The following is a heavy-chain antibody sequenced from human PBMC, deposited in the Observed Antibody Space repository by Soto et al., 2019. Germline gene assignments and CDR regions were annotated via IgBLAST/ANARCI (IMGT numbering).Heavy chain of an antibody. CDR3: ARSFCRDAVRCNWFDP. Sequence: QVQLQESGPGLVKSSETLSLTCTVSGASSSSYYWSWIRQPPGKGLEWIGYMNDFGRTIYTPSLKCRVTISLDTSKNQFSLKLTSVIAADTAVYYCARSFCRDAVRCNWFDPWGQGTLVTVSS. CDR2: MNDFGRT. CDR1: GASSSSYY. J-gene: IGHJ5*02. V-gene: IGHV4-59*01. D-gene: IGHD2-8*01.